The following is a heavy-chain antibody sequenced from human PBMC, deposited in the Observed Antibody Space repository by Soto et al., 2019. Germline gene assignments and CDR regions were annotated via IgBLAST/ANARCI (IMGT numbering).Heavy chain of an antibody. J-gene: IGHJ6*02. D-gene: IGHD3-3*01. CDR3: AKVRRFGVVIIRRQGGNYGMDV. V-gene: IGHV3-30*18. CDR1: GFTFSSYG. CDR2: ISYDGSNK. Sequence: GGSLRLSCAASGFTFSSYGMHWVRQAPGKGLEWVAVISYDGSNKYYADSVKGRFTISRDNSKNTLYLQMNSLRAEDTAVYYCAKVRRFGVVIIRRQGGNYGMDVWGQGTTVTVSS.